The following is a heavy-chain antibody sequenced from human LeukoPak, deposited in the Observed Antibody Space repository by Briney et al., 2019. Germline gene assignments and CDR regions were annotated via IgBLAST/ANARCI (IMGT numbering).Heavy chain of an antibody. CDR3: ARDFVEIAAAANWFDP. D-gene: IGHD6-13*01. CDR1: GGSISSYY. CDR2: IYYSGST. Sequence: TSETLSLTCTVSGGSISSYYWSWIRQPPGKGLEWIGYIYYSGSTNYNPSLKSRVTISVDTSKNQFSLKLSSVTAADTAVYYCARDFVEIAAAANWFDPWGQGTLVTVSS. V-gene: IGHV4-59*12. J-gene: IGHJ5*02.